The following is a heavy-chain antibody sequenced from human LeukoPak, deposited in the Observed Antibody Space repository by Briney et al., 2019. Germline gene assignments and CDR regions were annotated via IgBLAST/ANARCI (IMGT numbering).Heavy chain of an antibody. Sequence: SQTLSLTCTVSGGSISSVDFYWSWIRQPPGKGLEWIGYIYYSGNTYFNPSLKSRVNISVDTSKNQFSLRLSSVTAADTAVYYCATEHNRYHYFDYWGQGTLVTVSS. V-gene: IGHV4-30-4*08. D-gene: IGHD1-14*01. J-gene: IGHJ4*02. CDR1: GGSISSVDFY. CDR2: IYYSGNT. CDR3: ATEHNRYHYFDY.